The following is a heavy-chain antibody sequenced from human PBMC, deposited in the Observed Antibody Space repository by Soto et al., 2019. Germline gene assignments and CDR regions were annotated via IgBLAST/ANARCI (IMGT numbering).Heavy chain of an antibody. CDR3: ATGGSYRGWFDP. Sequence: GASVKVSCKVSGYTLTELSMHWVRQAPGKGPEWMGGFDPEDGETIYAQKFQGRVTMTEDTSTDTAYMELSSLRSEDTAVYYCATGGSYRGWFDPWGQGTLVTVSS. J-gene: IGHJ5*02. D-gene: IGHD1-26*01. V-gene: IGHV1-24*01. CDR1: GYTLTELS. CDR2: FDPEDGET.